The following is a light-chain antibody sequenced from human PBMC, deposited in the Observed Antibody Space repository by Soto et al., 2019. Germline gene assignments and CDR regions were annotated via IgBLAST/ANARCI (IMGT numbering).Light chain of an antibody. V-gene: IGKV1-27*01. CDR3: QKYDGVPLT. CDR2: AAS. Sequence: DIQMTQSPSSLSASVGDRVTITCRASQAFSNFLAWFQQKQGKVPKLLIYAASTLQSGVPSRFSGSGSGTDFTLTISSLQPEDVATYYCQKYDGVPLTFGGGTKVEIK. J-gene: IGKJ4*01. CDR1: QAFSNF.